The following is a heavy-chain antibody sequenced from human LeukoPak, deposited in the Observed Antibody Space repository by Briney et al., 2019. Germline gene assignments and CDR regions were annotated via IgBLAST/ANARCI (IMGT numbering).Heavy chain of an antibody. D-gene: IGHD3-22*01. CDR1: GGSFSGYY. J-gene: IGHJ5*02. V-gene: IGHV4-34*01. CDR3: ARHMIVVVTRVDP. Sequence: SETLSLTCAVYGGSFSGYYWSWIRQPPGKGLEWIGEVNHSGSTYYNPSLKSRVTISVDTSKNQFSLKLSSVTAADAAVYYCARHMIVVVTRVDPWGQGTLVTVSS. CDR2: VNHSGST.